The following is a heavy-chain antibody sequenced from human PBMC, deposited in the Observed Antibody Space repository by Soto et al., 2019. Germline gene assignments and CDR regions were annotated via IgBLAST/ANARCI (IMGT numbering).Heavy chain of an antibody. J-gene: IGHJ4*02. CDR1: GGSISSSSYY. Sequence: QLQLQESGPGLVKPSETLSLTCTVSGGSISSSSYYWGWIRQPPGKGLEWIGSIYYSGSTYYNPSLKSRVTISVDTSKNQFSLKLSSVTAADTAVYYCARHARAGRIQLWAGTFDYWGQGTLVTVSS. D-gene: IGHD5-18*01. CDR3: ARHARAGRIQLWAGTFDY. V-gene: IGHV4-39*01. CDR2: IYYSGST.